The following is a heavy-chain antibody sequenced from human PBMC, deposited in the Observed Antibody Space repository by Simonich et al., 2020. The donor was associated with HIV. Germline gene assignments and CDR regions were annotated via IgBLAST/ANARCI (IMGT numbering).Heavy chain of an antibody. V-gene: IGHV1-18*01. J-gene: IGHJ2*01. Sequence: QVQLVQSGAEVKKPGASVKVSCKASGYTFISYGISWVRQAPGQGLEWMGWISAYNGNTNYAQKFQGRVTMTTDTSTSTAYMELRSLRFDDTAVYYCASTSGVWFGEGWYFDLWGRGTLVTVSS. CDR1: GYTFISYG. D-gene: IGHD3-10*01. CDR3: ASTSGVWFGEGWYFDL. CDR2: ISAYNGNT.